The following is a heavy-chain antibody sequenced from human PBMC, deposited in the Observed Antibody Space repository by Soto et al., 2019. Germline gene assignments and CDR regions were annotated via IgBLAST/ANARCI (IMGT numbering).Heavy chain of an antibody. CDR1: WFNFKSYA. CDR3: AKAISGYIAPLDH. CDR2: ITGSGDAT. J-gene: IGHJ4*02. V-gene: IGHV3-23*01. D-gene: IGHD3-22*01. Sequence: GGSQRLPCAASWFNFKSYAINWVRQAPGKGLEWVSVITGSGDATYYADSVKGRFTISRDNSKNTLYVQMKSMRDEDTAVYYCAKAISGYIAPLDHRGQRTRVTVSS.